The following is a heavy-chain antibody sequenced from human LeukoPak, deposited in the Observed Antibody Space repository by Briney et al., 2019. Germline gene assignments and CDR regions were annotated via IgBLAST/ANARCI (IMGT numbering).Heavy chain of an antibody. CDR3: ARARNYYDSSDYYYEGDAFDI. D-gene: IGHD3-22*01. Sequence: SETLSLTCTVSGGSISTYYWSWIRQPPGKGLEWIGYVYYSGSTTYNPSLKSRVTISVDTSKNQFSLKLSSVTAADTAVYYCARARNYYDSSDYYYEGDAFDIWGQGTMVTVSS. J-gene: IGHJ3*02. CDR1: GGSISTYY. V-gene: IGHV4-59*01. CDR2: VYYSGST.